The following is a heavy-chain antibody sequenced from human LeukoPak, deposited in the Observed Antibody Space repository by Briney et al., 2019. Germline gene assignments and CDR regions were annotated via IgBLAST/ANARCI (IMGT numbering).Heavy chain of an antibody. CDR2: ITSNLNTI. Sequence: GGSLRLSCAASGFTFSTYNMNWVRQAPGKGLEWLAYITSNLNTIYYADSVKGRFTISRDNAKNSLYLQMNSLRAEDTALYYCAKDIEDDILTGHTDYWGQGTLVTVSS. CDR1: GFTFSTYN. J-gene: IGHJ4*02. CDR3: AKDIEDDILTGHTDY. V-gene: IGHV3-48*04. D-gene: IGHD3-9*01.